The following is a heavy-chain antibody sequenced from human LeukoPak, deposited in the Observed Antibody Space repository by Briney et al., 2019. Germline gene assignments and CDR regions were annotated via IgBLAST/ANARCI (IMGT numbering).Heavy chain of an antibody. Sequence: ASVKVSCKASGYTFTGYYMHWVRQAPGQGLEWMGWINPNSGGTNYAQKFQGRVTMTRDTSISTAYMELSGLRSDDTAVYYCARDIRPQARFGVVIIRAYFDYWGQGTLVTVSS. CDR1: GYTFTGYY. D-gene: IGHD3-3*01. J-gene: IGHJ4*02. CDR3: ARDIRPQARFGVVIIRAYFDY. CDR2: INPNSGGT. V-gene: IGHV1-2*02.